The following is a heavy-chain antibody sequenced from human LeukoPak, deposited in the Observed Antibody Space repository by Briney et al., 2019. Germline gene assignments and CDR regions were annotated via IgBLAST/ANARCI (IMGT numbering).Heavy chain of an antibody. Sequence: PSETLSLTCTVSGGSISSSSYYWGWIRQPPGKGLEWIGSIYQSGSSYYNPSLKSRVIISVDTSKNQFSLKLSSVTAADTAVYYCARARYCSSTSCYRRLRLCYFDYWGQGTLVTVSS. CDR1: GGSISSSSYY. D-gene: IGHD2-2*02. CDR2: IYQSGSS. CDR3: ARARYCSSTSCYRRLRLCYFDY. J-gene: IGHJ4*01. V-gene: IGHV4-39*07.